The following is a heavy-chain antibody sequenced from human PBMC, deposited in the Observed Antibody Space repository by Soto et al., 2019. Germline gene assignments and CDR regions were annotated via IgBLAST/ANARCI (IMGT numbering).Heavy chain of an antibody. D-gene: IGHD6-13*01. J-gene: IGHJ6*02. V-gene: IGHV1-18*04. CDR1: GYTFTSYG. CDR3: ARPRQPRYYYYGMDV. CDR2: ISAYNGNT. Sequence: KVSCKASGYTFTSYGISLVRQAPGQGLEWMGWISAYNGNTNYAQKLQGRVTMTTDTSTSTAYMELRSLRSDDTAVYYCARPRQPRYYYYGMDVWGQGTTVTVSS.